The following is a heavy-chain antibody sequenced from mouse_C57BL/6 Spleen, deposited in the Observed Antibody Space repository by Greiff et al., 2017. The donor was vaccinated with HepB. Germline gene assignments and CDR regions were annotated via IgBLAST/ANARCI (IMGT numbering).Heavy chain of an antibody. Sequence: EVQVVESEGGLVQPGSSMKLSCTASGFTFSDYYMAWVRQVPEKGLEWVANINYDGSSTYYLDSLKSRFIISRDNAKNILYLQMSSLKSEDTATYYCARDHHYYAMDYWGQGTSVTVSS. CDR1: GFTFSDYY. CDR2: INYDGSST. V-gene: IGHV5-16*01. CDR3: ARDHHYYAMDY. J-gene: IGHJ4*01.